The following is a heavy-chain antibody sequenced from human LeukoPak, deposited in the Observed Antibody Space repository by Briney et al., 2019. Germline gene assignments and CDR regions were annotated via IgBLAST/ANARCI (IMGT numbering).Heavy chain of an antibody. Sequence: PGGSLRLSCAASGFTFSSYSMNWVRQAPGKGLEWVSSISSSSSYIYYADSVKGRFTISRNNAKNSLYLQMNSLRAEDTAVYYCARDGYFDWLFEFDYWGQGTLVTVSS. CDR2: ISSSSSYI. CDR1: GFTFSSYS. CDR3: ARDGYFDWLFEFDY. J-gene: IGHJ4*02. D-gene: IGHD3-9*01. V-gene: IGHV3-21*01.